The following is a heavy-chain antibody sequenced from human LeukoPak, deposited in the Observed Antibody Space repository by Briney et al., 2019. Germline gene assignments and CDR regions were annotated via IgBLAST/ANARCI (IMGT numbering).Heavy chain of an antibody. CDR2: IYRGGST. J-gene: IGHJ6*02. V-gene: IGHV3-53*01. CDR3: ARVVSGDYYYYGMDV. CDR1: GFTFSSNY. D-gene: IGHD3-10*01. Sequence: GGSLRLSCAASGFTFSSNYMSWVRQAPGKGLEWLSVIYRGGSTYYADSVKGRFTISRDNSKNTLYLQMNSLRAEDTAVYYCARVVSGDYYYYGMDVWGQGTTVTVSS.